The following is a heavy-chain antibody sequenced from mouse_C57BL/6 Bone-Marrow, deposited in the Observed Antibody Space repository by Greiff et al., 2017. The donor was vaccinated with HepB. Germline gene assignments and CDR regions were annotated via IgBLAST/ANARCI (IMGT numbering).Heavy chain of an antibody. Sequence: QVQLKESGAELARPGASVKLSCKASGYTFTSYGISWVKQRTGQGLEWIGEIYPRSGNTYYNEKFKGKATLTADKSSSTASMELRILTYEDTAVSFCAKGIRRAWCADWGQGTLVAVSA. CDR3: AKGIRRAWCAD. CDR2: IYPRSGNT. CDR1: GYTFTSYG. D-gene: IGHD3-1*01. V-gene: IGHV1-81*01. J-gene: IGHJ3*01.